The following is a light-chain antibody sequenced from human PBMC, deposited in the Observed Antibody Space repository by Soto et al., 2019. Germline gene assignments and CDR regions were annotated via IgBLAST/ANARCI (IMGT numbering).Light chain of an antibody. V-gene: IGKV1-5*03. Sequence: DIMLRLSADTLSVSEGDRVTLTCLASQTISSWLAWYQQKPGKAPKLLIYRASTLKSGVPSRFSGSGSGTEFTLTISSLQPDDFASYYCQHYNSYSGAFGQGTKVDIK. CDR3: QHYNSYSGA. CDR1: QTISSW. CDR2: RAS. J-gene: IGKJ1*01.